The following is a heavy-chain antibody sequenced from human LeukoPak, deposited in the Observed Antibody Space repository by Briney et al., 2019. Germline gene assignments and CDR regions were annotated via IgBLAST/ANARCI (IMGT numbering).Heavy chain of an antibody. CDR1: GGSISSNNW. CDR2: IYHSGST. J-gene: IGHJ5*02. CDR3: ARRDYGGNSESSGFGP. D-gene: IGHD4-23*01. V-gene: IGHV4-4*02. Sequence: PSGTLSLTCAVSGGSISSNNWWSWVRQSPGKGLEWIGEIYHSGSTNYNPSLKSRVTISVDTSKNQFSLKLSSVTAADTAVYYCARRDYGGNSESSGFGPWGQGTLVTVSS.